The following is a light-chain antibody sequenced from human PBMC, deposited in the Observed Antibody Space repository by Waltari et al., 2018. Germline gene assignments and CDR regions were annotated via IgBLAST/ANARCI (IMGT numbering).Light chain of an antibody. V-gene: IGKV3-11*01. CDR2: DAS. J-gene: IGKJ4*01. Sequence: CRASQSVSRYLAWYQFKPGLAPRLPIYDASNRAAGVPARFSGSGFGTDFTLTISSLEPEDFAIYYCQQRTHRPLTFGGGTKVEIK. CDR3: QQRTHRPLT. CDR1: QSVSRY.